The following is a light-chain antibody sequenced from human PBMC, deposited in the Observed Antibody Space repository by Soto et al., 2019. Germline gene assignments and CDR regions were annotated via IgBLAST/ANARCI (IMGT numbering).Light chain of an antibody. J-gene: IGKJ5*01. CDR1: QSVSNN. CDR2: GAS. CDR3: QQYNNWPPVT. V-gene: IGKV3-15*01. Sequence: EIVMTQSPVTLSVSPGERVTLSCRASQSVSNNLAWYQQKSGQAPRLLIYGASTRVTGIPARFSGSASGTEFTLTISSLQSEDFAIYYCQQYNNWPPVTFGQGTRLDIK.